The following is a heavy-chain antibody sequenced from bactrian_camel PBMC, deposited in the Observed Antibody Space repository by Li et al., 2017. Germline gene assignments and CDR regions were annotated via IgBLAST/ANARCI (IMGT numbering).Heavy chain of an antibody. CDR3: ATQYCSGGYCCSDFGY. Sequence: HVQLVESGGGLVQPGGSLRLSCAASGFTFSSYWMYWVRQAPGKGLEWVSTVDNGGSSTVYSDSVKGRFTISRDNAKNTVYLQMNNLESEDAALYYCATQYCSGGYCCSDFGYWGQGTQVTVS. CDR1: GFTFSSYW. D-gene: IGHD2*01. CDR2: VDNGGSST. J-gene: IGHJ6*01. V-gene: IGHV3S1*01.